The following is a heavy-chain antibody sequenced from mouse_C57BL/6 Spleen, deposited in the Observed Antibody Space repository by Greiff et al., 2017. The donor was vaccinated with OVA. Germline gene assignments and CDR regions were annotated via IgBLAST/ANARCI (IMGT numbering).Heavy chain of an antibody. V-gene: IGHV1-50*01. Sequence: QQSCKASGYTFTSYWMQWVKQRPGQGLEWIGEIDPSDSYTNYNQKFKGKATLTVDTSSSTAYMQLSSLTSADSAVYYCARGSPWFAYWGQGTLVTVSA. CDR1: GYTFTSYW. CDR3: ARGSPWFAY. J-gene: IGHJ3*01. CDR2: IDPSDSYT.